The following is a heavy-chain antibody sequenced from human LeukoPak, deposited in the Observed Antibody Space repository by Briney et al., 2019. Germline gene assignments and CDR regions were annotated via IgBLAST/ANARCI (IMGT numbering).Heavy chain of an antibody. D-gene: IGHD1-26*01. CDR1: GGSFSGYY. CDR2: INHSGST. V-gene: IGHV4-34*01. J-gene: IGHJ4*02. CDR3: AMTTSGSSIFDY. Sequence: SETLSLTCAVYGGSFSGYYWSWIRQPPGKGLEWIGEINHSGSTNYNPSLKSRVTISVDTSKNQFSLTLSSVTAADTAVYYCAMTTSGSSIFDYWGQGTLVTVSS.